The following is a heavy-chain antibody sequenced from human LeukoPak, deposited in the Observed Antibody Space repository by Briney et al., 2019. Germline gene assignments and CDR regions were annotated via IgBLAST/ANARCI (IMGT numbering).Heavy chain of an antibody. Sequence: ASVRVSCKVSGYTLTELSMHWVRQAPGKGLEWMGGFDPEDGETIYAQKFQGRVTMTEDTSTDTAYMELSSLRSEDTAVYYCATALREYHPWAFDIWGQGTMVTVSS. D-gene: IGHD3-16*01. V-gene: IGHV1-24*01. J-gene: IGHJ3*02. CDR3: ATALREYHPWAFDI. CDR1: GYTLTELS. CDR2: FDPEDGET.